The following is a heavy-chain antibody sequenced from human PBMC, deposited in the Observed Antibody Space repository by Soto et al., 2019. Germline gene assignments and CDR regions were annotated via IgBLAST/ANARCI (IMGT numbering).Heavy chain of an antibody. Sequence: SETLSLTCTVSGDSVSSASYYWSWIRQPPGKALEWIGSIYYIGSTNYNPSLRSRVIMSVDTSKNQFSLNLSSVTAADTAVYYCARDRGTANQHNWLDPWGQGTMLTVSS. D-gene: IGHD3-10*01. V-gene: IGHV4-61*01. J-gene: IGHJ5*02. CDR1: GDSVSSASYY. CDR3: ARDRGTANQHNWLDP. CDR2: IYYIGST.